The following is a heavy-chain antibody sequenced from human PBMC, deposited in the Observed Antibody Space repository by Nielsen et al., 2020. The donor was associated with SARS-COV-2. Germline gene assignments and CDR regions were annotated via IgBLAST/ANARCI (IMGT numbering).Heavy chain of an antibody. J-gene: IGHJ4*02. CDR3: ARYSYGGTYFDY. V-gene: IGHV4-39*07. CDR1: GGSVSDTSYY. CDR2: IYYGRST. D-gene: IGHD5-18*01. Sequence: SETLSLTCTVSGGSVSDTSYYWGWIRQSPGKGLEWIGSIYYGRSTNYNPSLKSRVTISVDTSKNQFSLKLNSVTAADTAVYYCARYSYGGTYFDYWGQGTLVTVSS.